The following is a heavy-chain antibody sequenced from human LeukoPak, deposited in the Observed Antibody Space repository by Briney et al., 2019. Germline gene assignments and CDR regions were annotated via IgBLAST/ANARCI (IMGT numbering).Heavy chain of an antibody. CDR1: GGSISSSSYY. J-gene: IGHJ4*02. D-gene: IGHD2-2*02. Sequence: PSETLSLTCTVSGGSISSSSYYWGWIRQPPGKGLEWIGEINHSGSTNYNPSLKSRVTISVDTSKNQFSLKLSSVTAADTAVYYCARGPSGFGDCSSTSCYTEYYFDYWGQGTLVTVSS. CDR3: ARGPSGFGDCSSTSCYTEYYFDY. V-gene: IGHV4-39*07. CDR2: INHSGST.